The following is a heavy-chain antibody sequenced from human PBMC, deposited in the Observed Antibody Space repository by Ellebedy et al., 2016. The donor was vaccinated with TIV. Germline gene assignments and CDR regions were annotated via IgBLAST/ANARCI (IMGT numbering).Heavy chain of an antibody. J-gene: IGHJ5*02. D-gene: IGHD3-10*01. CDR1: GFTFHSYG. V-gene: IGHV3-30*02. Sequence: PGGSLRLSCAASGFTFHSYGMHWVRQAPGKGLERVTFIRYDGSDKYYADPVKGRFTVSRDNSKNTLNLQMNSLRLEDTAVYYCAKVLFAFGEFESPFDPWGQGTLVTVSS. CDR2: IRYDGSDK. CDR3: AKVLFAFGEFESPFDP.